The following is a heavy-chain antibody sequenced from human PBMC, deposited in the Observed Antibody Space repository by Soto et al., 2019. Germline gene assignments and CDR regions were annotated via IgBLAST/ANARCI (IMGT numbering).Heavy chain of an antibody. D-gene: IGHD6-19*01. J-gene: IGHJ4*02. CDR1: GFTLCSYA. Sequence: GGAPRLPRSSPGFTLCSYAISLGRQGPGEGPEWVSAISGSGVSTYYADAVKGRFTISRDNSKNTLYLQMNSLRAEDTAVYYCAKEGEHSSGWANFDYWGQGTLVTVSS. CDR3: AKEGEHSSGWANFDY. CDR2: ISGSGVST. V-gene: IGHV3-23*01.